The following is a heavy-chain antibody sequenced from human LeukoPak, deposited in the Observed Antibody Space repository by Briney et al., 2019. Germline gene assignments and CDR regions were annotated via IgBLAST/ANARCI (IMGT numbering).Heavy chain of an antibody. CDR2: IYSGGST. J-gene: IGHJ4*02. Sequence: GGSLRLSCAASGFTVSSSYMSWVRQAPGKGLEWVSLIYSGGSTYSSDSVTGRFTISRDISKNTLYLQMNSLSAEDTAVYYCARMGTNSFDYWGQGTLVTVSS. CDR3: ARMGTNSFDY. V-gene: IGHV3-53*01. CDR1: GFTVSSSY. D-gene: IGHD1-7*01.